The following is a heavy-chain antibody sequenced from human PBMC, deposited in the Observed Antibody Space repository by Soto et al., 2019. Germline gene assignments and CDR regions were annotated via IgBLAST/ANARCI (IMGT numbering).Heavy chain of an antibody. CDR1: SGSLTSTAW. CDR2: TSHEGMT. CDR3: ASQTYSSSWHH. V-gene: IGHV4-4*02. D-gene: IGHD5-18*01. J-gene: IGHJ5*02. Sequence: QVQLQESGPGLVKPSGTLSLTCAVSSGSLTSTAWWIWFRHPPGKGLDGIGETSHEGMTTYNPSLKSRVTISVDRSRNQFSLKLSYVTAADTAVYYCASQTYSSSWHHWGQGTLVTVSS.